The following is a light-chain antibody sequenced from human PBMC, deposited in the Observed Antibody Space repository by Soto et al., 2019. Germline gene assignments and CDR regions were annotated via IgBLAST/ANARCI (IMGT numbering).Light chain of an antibody. Sequence: DIVLTQSPESLTVSLGETTTINCKSSQTILSSYNNKNFLAWYQQKPGQPPKLLISWASTRESGVPDRFSGSGSGTDFILTISSLQAEDVAVYYCQQFYTTPLTFGGGIRVEI. CDR3: QQFYTTPLT. CDR1: QTILSSYNNKNF. V-gene: IGKV4-1*01. J-gene: IGKJ4*01. CDR2: WAS.